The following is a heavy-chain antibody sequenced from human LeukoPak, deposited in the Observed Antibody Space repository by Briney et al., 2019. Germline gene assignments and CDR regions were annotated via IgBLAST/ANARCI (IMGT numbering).Heavy chain of an antibody. CDR1: GDSVSSNSAA. Sequence: SQTLSLTCAISGDSVSSNSAAWSWIRQSPSRGLEWLGRTYYRPKWYSDYAVSVRGRITINPDTSKNQFSLQLNSVTPEDTALYYCARDLGGYDSFDYWGQGTLVTVSS. V-gene: IGHV6-1*01. CDR2: TYYRPKWYS. D-gene: IGHD5-12*01. CDR3: ARDLGGYDSFDY. J-gene: IGHJ4*02.